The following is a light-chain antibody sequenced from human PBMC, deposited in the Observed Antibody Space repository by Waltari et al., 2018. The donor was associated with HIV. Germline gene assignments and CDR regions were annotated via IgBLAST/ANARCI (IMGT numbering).Light chain of an antibody. CDR2: YDD. Sequence: SYVLTQPPSVSAAPGRTATITCGGNNIGVKRVHWCQQKPGQAPVLVINYDDARPSGIPERFSGSNSGNTATLTISRVESGDEADYYCQAWDSTSDHSVFGTGTKFTVL. CDR3: QAWDSTSDHSV. CDR1: NIGVKR. V-gene: IGLV3-21*01. J-gene: IGLJ1*01.